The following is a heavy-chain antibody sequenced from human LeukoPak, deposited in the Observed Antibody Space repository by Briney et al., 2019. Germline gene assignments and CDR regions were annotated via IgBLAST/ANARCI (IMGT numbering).Heavy chain of an antibody. Sequence: GGSLRLSCAATGFTFSSAWMSWVRQAPGKGLEWVGRIKSKTDGGTADYAAPVKGRITIPRDDSNNTLDLQMNSLETEDTAVYYCAAFAAGGWGQGTLVTVSS. CDR2: IKSKTDGGTA. J-gene: IGHJ4*02. CDR1: GFTFSSAW. CDR3: AAFAAGG. V-gene: IGHV3-15*01. D-gene: IGHD2-15*01.